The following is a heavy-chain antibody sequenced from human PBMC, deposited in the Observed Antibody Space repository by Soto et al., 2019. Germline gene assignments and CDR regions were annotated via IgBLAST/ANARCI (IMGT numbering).Heavy chain of an antibody. CDR1: GRSMISYY. CDR3: AREGDDRHFFFDS. D-gene: IGHD3-3*02. Sequence: PSETLSLTCNVSGRSMISYYWSWIRQPAGKGLEWIGRIYTGGNTNYNPSLKSRVTMSVGTSKSQFSLSLTSVTAADTAVYYCAREGDDRHFFFDSWGQGTLVTVSS. CDR2: IYTGGNT. J-gene: IGHJ4*02. V-gene: IGHV4-4*07.